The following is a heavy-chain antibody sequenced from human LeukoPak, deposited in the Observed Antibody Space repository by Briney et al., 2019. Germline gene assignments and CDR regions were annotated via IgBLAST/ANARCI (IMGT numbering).Heavy chain of an antibody. CDR3: AHGSMYQLDY. Sequence: GGSLRLSCAASGFTVSSNYMSWVRQAPGKGLEWVSGIIGGAGGTYYADSVKGRFTISRDNAKNTLYLQMNSLRAEDTAVYYCAHGSMYQLDYWGQGTLVTVSS. V-gene: IGHV3-23*01. D-gene: IGHD2-2*01. CDR1: GFTVSSNY. J-gene: IGHJ4*02. CDR2: IIGGAGGT.